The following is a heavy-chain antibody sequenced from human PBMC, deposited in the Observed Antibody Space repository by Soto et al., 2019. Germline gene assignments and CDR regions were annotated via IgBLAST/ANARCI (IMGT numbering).Heavy chain of an antibody. J-gene: IGHJ5*02. V-gene: IGHV4-34*01. CDR2: INHSGST. Sequence: SETLSLTCAVSGGSFSGYYWSWIRQPPGKGLEWIGEINHSGSTNYNPSLKSRVTISVDTSKNQFSLKLSSVTAADTAVYYCGRGLVARHVGQNWFDPWGQGTLVTVSS. D-gene: IGHD2-8*02. CDR3: GRGLVARHVGQNWFDP. CDR1: GGSFSGYY.